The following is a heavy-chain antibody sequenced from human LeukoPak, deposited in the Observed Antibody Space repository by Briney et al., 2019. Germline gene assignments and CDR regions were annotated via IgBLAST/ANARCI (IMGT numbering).Heavy chain of an antibody. J-gene: IGHJ4*02. Sequence: SETLSLTCTVSGGSISSYYWNWIRQPPGKGLEWIGYIYYSGSTNYNPSLKSRVTISVDTSKNQFSLKLSSVTAADTAVYYCARGGSYYAHYYFDYWGQGTLVTVSS. V-gene: IGHV4-59*08. CDR2: IYYSGST. CDR1: GGSISSYY. CDR3: ARGGSYYAHYYFDY. D-gene: IGHD1-26*01.